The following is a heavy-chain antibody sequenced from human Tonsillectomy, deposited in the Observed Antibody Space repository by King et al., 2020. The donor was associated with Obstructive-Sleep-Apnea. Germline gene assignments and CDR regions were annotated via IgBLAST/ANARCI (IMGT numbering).Heavy chain of an antibody. Sequence: QLVQSGAEVKKPGASVKVSCKASGYSFSIYGITWVRQAPGQGLEWMGWISGYNGNTNYAQKLQGRVTMTTDTSTSTAYMELRSLRSDDTAVYYCARSLATVTTAPFDYWGQGTLVTVSS. D-gene: IGHD4-17*01. J-gene: IGHJ4*02. CDR2: ISGYNGNT. CDR3: ARSLATVTTAPFDY. CDR1: GYSFSIYG. V-gene: IGHV1-18*01.